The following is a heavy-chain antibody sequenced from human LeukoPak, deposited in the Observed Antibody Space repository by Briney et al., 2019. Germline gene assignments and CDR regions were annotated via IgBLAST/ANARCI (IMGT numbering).Heavy chain of an antibody. CDR2: ISSSGGNT. CDR1: GFTFSNYA. V-gene: IGHV3-23*01. Sequence: GGSLRLSCAASGFTFSNYAMSWVRQAPGKGLKWVSVISSSGGNTYYADSVKGRFTVSRDDSTNTLHLQMNSLRAEDTAVYYCAKVRDCTNGVCPEWFDPWGQGTLVTVSS. J-gene: IGHJ5*02. D-gene: IGHD2-8*01. CDR3: AKVRDCTNGVCPEWFDP.